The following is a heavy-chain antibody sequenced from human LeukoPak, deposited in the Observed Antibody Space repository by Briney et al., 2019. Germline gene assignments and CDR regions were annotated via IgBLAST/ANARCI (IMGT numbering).Heavy chain of an antibody. J-gene: IGHJ4*02. CDR3: ARADYDFWSAYLNY. CDR1: GGSISSYY. CDR2: IYTSGST. Sequence: PSETLSLTCTVSGGSISSYYWNWIRQPAGKGLEWIGRIYTSGSTNYNPSLKSRVTMSVDASKSQFSLKLSSVTAADTAVYYCARADYDFWSAYLNYWGQGTLVTVSS. D-gene: IGHD3-3*01. V-gene: IGHV4-4*07.